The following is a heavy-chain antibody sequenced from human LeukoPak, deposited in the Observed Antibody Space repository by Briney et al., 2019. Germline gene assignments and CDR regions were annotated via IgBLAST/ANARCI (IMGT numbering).Heavy chain of an antibody. J-gene: IGHJ4*02. V-gene: IGHV3-53*01. CDR1: GFNVSNNY. Sequence: PGGSVRLSCAASGFNVSNNYMNWVRQAPGKGLEWVSVIFSSGPTYYADSVKGRLTISRDTSKNALYLQMNSLRAEDTAVYYCAISGLGFGEFRGLDYWGQGTLVTVSS. CDR2: IFSSGPT. D-gene: IGHD3-10*01. CDR3: AISGLGFGEFRGLDY.